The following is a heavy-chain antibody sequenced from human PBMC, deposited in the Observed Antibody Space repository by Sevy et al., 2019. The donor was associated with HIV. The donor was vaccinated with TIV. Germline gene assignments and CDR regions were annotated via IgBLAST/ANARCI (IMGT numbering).Heavy chain of an antibody. V-gene: IGHV1-2*02. Sequence: ASVKVSCKASGYTFTGYYMHWVRQAPGQGLEWMGWINPNSGGTNYEQKFQGRVTMTRDTSISTAYMELSRLRSDDTAVYYCARDNIVVVPAMDDAFDIWGQGTMVTVSS. D-gene: IGHD2-2*01. J-gene: IGHJ3*02. CDR2: INPNSGGT. CDR1: GYTFTGYY. CDR3: ARDNIVVVPAMDDAFDI.